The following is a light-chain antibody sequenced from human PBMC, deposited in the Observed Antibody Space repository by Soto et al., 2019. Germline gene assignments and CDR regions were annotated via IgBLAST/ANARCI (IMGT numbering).Light chain of an antibody. Sequence: EIVMTQSPATLSVSPGERATLSCRASQSVSSNLAWYQQKPGQAPRLLIYGASTRATGIPARFSGSGSGTEFTLTISSLQSEDFEVYYCKQYNNWPPLVTFGQGTKLEIK. CDR3: KQYNNWPPLVT. CDR1: QSVSSN. V-gene: IGKV3-15*01. CDR2: GAS. J-gene: IGKJ2*01.